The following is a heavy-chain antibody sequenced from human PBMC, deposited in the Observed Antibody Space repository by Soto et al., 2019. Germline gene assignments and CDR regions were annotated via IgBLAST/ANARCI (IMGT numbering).Heavy chain of an antibody. CDR3: VRGDNWNDEASDY. Sequence: GGSLRLSCVVSGFTVSSTNYMSWVRQAPGKGLEWVSVIYSGGTTFYADSVKGRFTISRDNAKNTLFLQMSSLRAEDTAVYYCVRGDNWNDEASDYWGQGTLVTVSS. CDR2: IYSGGTT. J-gene: IGHJ4*02. CDR1: GFTVSSTNY. V-gene: IGHV3-53*01. D-gene: IGHD1-1*01.